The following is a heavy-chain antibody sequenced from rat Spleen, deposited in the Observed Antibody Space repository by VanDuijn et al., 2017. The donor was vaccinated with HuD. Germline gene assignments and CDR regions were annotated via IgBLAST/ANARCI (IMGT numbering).Heavy chain of an antibody. CDR2: ISYDGSST. CDR1: GFTFSDYN. D-gene: IGHD4-3*01. V-gene: IGHV5-7*01. CDR3: ARHNSGYGVMDA. Sequence: EVQLVESGGGLVQPGRSLKLSCAASGFTFSDYNMAWVRQAPKKGLEWVATISYDGSSTYYRDSVKGRFTISRDNAKSTLYLQMDSLRSEDTATYCCARHNSGYGVMDAWGQGASVTVSS. J-gene: IGHJ4*01.